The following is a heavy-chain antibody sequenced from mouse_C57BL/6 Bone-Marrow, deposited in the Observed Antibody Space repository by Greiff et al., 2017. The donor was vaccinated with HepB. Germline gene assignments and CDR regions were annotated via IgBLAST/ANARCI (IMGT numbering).Heavy chain of an antibody. V-gene: IGHV14-2*01. CDR3: ARGYYDYDVDQKAMDY. CDR2: IDPGDGET. J-gene: IGHJ4*01. D-gene: IGHD2-4*01. CDR1: GFTIKDYY. Sequence: VQLQQSGAELVKPGASVKLSCTASGFTIKDYYMHWVKQRTEQGLEWIGRIDPGDGETKYAAKFQGKATITADTSSNTAYLQLSSLTSEDTAVYYCARGYYDYDVDQKAMDYWGQGTSVTVSS.